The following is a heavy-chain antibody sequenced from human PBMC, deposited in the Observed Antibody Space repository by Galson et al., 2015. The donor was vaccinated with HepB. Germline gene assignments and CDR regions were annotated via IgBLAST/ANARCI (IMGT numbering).Heavy chain of an antibody. V-gene: IGHV3-30*04. Sequence: LRLSCAASGFTFSSYAIHWVRQAPGKGLEWVAVISYDGSNKYYADSVKGRFTISRDNSKNTLYLQMNSLRAEDTAVYYCAREYCSSTSCYQGRGFDYWGQGTLVTVSS. D-gene: IGHD2-2*01. CDR2: ISYDGSNK. CDR3: AREYCSSTSCYQGRGFDY. CDR1: GFTFSSYA. J-gene: IGHJ4*02.